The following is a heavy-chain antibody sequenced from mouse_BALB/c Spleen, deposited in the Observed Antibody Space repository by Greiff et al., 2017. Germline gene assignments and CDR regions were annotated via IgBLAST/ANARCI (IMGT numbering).Heavy chain of an antibody. CDR2: INSNGGST. CDR3: ARDRYGNLAY. Sequence: EVNLVESGGGLVQPGGSLKLSCAASGFTFSSYGMSWVRQTPDKRLELVATINSNGGSTYYPDSVKGRFTISRDNAKNTLYLQMSSLKSEDTAMYYCARDRYGNLAYWGQGTLVTVSA. CDR1: GFTFSSYG. J-gene: IGHJ3*01. D-gene: IGHD2-10*02. V-gene: IGHV5-6-3*01.